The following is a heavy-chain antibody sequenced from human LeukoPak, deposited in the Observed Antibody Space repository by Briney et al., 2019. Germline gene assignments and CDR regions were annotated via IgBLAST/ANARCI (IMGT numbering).Heavy chain of an antibody. CDR2: FDPEDGET. Sequence: ASVKVSCKVSGYTLTELSMHWVRQAPGKGLEWMGGFDPEDGETIYAQKFQGRVTMTEDTSTDTAYMELSSLRSEDTAVYYCATAYSYGQLFDYWGQGTLVTVSP. J-gene: IGHJ4*02. CDR3: ATAYSYGQLFDY. V-gene: IGHV1-24*01. D-gene: IGHD5-18*01. CDR1: GYTLTELS.